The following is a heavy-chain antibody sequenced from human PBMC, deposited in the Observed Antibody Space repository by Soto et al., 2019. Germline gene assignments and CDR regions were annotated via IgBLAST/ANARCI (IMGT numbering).Heavy chain of an antibody. D-gene: IGHD3-10*01. Sequence: GGSLRLSCAASGFTFSSYAMHWVRQAPGKGLEWVAVISYDGSNKYYADSVKGRFTISRDNSKNTLYLQMNSLRAEDTAVYYCARESPYDRGSAFDIWGQGTMVTVSS. V-gene: IGHV3-30-3*01. CDR2: ISYDGSNK. CDR1: GFTFSSYA. CDR3: ARESPYDRGSAFDI. J-gene: IGHJ3*02.